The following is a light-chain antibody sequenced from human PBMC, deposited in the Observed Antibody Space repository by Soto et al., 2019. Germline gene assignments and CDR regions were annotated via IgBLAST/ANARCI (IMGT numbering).Light chain of an antibody. V-gene: IGLV1-44*01. J-gene: IGLJ2*01. Sequence: QSVLTQPPSASGTPGQRVTISCSGRSSNIGTNTVNWYQHLPGSAPKLLIYSNNQRPSGVPDRFSGSKSGTSASLAISGLQHDDEADYYCEAWDGSLNVVLFGGGTKLTVL. CDR2: SNN. CDR1: SSNIGTNT. CDR3: EAWDGSLNVVL.